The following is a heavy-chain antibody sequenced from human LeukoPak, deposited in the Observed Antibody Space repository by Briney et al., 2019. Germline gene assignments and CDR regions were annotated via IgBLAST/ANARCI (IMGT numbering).Heavy chain of an antibody. D-gene: IGHD1-14*01. CDR3: ARGARRVYYYYGMDV. CDR2: IYYSGST. Sequence: SETLSLTCTVSGGSISSYYWSWIRQPPGKGLEWIGYIYYSGSTNYNPSLKSRVTISVDTSKNQFSLRLSSVTAADTAVYYCARGARRVYYYYGMDVWGQGTTVTVSS. V-gene: IGHV4-59*01. J-gene: IGHJ6*02. CDR1: GGSISSYY.